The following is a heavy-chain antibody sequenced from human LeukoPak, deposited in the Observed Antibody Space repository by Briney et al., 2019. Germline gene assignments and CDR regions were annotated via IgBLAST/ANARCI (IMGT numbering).Heavy chain of an antibody. J-gene: IGHJ4*02. Sequence: GGSLRLSCAASGFTFSSYGMHWVRQAPGKGLEWVAVISYDGSNKYYADSVKGRFTIPRDNSKNTLYLQMNSLRAEDTAVYYCASGYDLPYWGQGTLVTVSS. D-gene: IGHD5-12*01. V-gene: IGHV3-30*03. CDR2: ISYDGSNK. CDR1: GFTFSSYG. CDR3: ASGYDLPY.